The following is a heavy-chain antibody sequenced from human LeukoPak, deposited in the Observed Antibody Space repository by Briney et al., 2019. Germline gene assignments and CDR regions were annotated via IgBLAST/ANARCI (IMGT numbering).Heavy chain of an antibody. Sequence: ASVEVSCKASGGTFSSYAISWVRQAPGQGLEWMGRIIPILGIANYAQKFQGRVTITADKSTSTAYMELSSLRSEDTAVYYCARVAMDYGDYPAHPLGGPPDYWGQGTLVTVSS. CDR1: GGTFSSYA. CDR2: IIPILGIA. CDR3: ARVAMDYGDYPAHPLGGPPDY. J-gene: IGHJ4*02. V-gene: IGHV1-69*04. D-gene: IGHD4-17*01.